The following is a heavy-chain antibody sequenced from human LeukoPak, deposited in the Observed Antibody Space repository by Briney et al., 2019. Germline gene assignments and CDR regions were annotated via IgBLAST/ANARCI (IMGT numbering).Heavy chain of an antibody. CDR3: ATFFDFWFGP. D-gene: IGHD5/OR15-5a*01. CDR2: IYHDGST. J-gene: IGHJ5*02. Sequence: SETLSLTCTVSGFSVSSGSYYWSWIRQPPGEGPQWIGYIYHDGSTNYSPSLRSRVSISVDTSKNQFSLKLSSVTTADTAVYFCATFFDFWFGPWGQGTQVTVSS. V-gene: IGHV4-61*01. CDR1: GFSVSSGSYY.